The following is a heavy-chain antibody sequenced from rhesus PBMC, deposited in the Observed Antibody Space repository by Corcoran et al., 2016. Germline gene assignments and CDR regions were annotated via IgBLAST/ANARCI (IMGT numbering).Heavy chain of an antibody. D-gene: IGHD4-23*01. Sequence: EVQLAESGGGLVQPGGSLRLSCAASGFTVSSYWMSWVRQAPGKGLEWLSDIYGSTLYYGDFVKGRFTVYRDNAKNSLYLQMNSLRAEDTAVYYCTRNSNYQDKLGYYFDYWGQGVLVTVSS. CDR2: IYGSTL. CDR1: GFTVSSYW. V-gene: IGHV3-11*01. J-gene: IGHJ4*01. CDR3: TRNSNYQDKLGYYFDY.